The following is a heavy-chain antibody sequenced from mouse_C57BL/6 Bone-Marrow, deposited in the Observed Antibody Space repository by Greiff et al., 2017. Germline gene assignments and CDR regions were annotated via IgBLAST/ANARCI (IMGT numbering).Heavy chain of an antibody. CDR1: GYTFTSYW. CDR2: IYPGYSDT. J-gene: IGHJ2*01. D-gene: IGHD2-5*01. CDR3: ARESKYVGY. V-gene: IGHV1-5*01. Sequence: VQLQQSGTVLARPGASVKMSCKTPGYTFTSYWMHWVKQRPGQGLEWIGAIYPGYSDTSYNKKLKGNAKLTAVTSASTAYMELRSLTKEESAVYYCARESKYVGYGGQGTTLTVSS.